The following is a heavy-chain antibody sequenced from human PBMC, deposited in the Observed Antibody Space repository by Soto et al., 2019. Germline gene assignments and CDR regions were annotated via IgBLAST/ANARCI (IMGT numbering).Heavy chain of an antibody. D-gene: IGHD3-9*01. V-gene: IGHV1-8*01. CDR3: APMIRTYYDILTGSDTVGDFYGFQH. Sequence: ASVKVSCKASGYTFTSYDINWVRQATGQGLEWMGWMNPNSGNTGYAQKFQGRVTMTRNTSISTAYMELSSLRSEDTAVYYCAPMIRTYYDILTGSDTVGDFYGFQHWGQGTLVTVSS. CDR2: MNPNSGNT. J-gene: IGHJ1*01. CDR1: GYTFTSYD.